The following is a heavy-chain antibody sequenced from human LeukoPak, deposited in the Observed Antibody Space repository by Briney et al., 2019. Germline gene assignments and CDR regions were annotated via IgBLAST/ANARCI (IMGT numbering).Heavy chain of an antibody. CDR3: ARQRKGVDY. CDR1: GGSLSGNH. D-gene: IGHD6-25*01. Sequence: SETLSLTCAVYGGSLSGNHWSWIRQPPGKGLEWIGEISHSGSTNYNPSLKSRVTISVDTSKKQFSLKMSSVTAADTAVYYCARQRKGVDYWGQGTLVTVSS. V-gene: IGHV4-34*01. CDR2: ISHSGST. J-gene: IGHJ4*02.